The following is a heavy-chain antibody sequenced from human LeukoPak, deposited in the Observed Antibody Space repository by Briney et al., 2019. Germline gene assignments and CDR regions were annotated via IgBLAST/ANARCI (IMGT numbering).Heavy chain of an antibody. CDR2: IKPDESKK. J-gene: IGHJ6*02. D-gene: IGHD6-19*01. CDR3: ARAAVAAPGDV. V-gene: IGHV3-7*04. Sequence: AGRSLRLSRAASGYTFSSYWIASVRQASGKGLEGVDNIKPDESKKYYVNSLKGRFTISRNNAENSLYLQMKKLRDEGTAVYYCARAAVAAPGDVWGQGTTVTVSS. CDR1: GYTFSSYW.